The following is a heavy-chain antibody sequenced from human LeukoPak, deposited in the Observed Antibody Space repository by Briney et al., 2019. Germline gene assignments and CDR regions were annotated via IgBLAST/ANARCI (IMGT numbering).Heavy chain of an antibody. D-gene: IGHD3-3*01. CDR2: ISGSGGST. V-gene: IGHV3-23*01. CDR3: AKDREYYDFWSGYYSDFNAFDI. CDR1: GFTFSSYA. J-gene: IGHJ3*02. Sequence: GGSLRLSCAASGFTFSSYAMSWVRQAPGRGLEWVSAISGSGGSTYYADSVKGRFTISRDNSKNTLYLQMNSLRAEDTAVYYCAKDREYYDFWSGYYSDFNAFDIWGQGTMVTVSS.